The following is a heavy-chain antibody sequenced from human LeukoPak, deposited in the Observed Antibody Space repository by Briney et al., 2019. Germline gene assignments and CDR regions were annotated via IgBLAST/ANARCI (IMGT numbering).Heavy chain of an antibody. CDR2: IFTDGSTT. D-gene: IGHD2-21*02. J-gene: IGHJ5*01. CDR3: ARELPREVTLDS. Sequence: GGSLRLSCVAAEFDFFSYGMRWVRQAPGKGLVWVSRIFTDGSTTSYADSVKGRFTISRDNAKNTLYLEMKSLRVEDTAVYYCARELPREVTLDSWGQGTLVTVSP. V-gene: IGHV3-74*01. CDR1: EFDFFSYG.